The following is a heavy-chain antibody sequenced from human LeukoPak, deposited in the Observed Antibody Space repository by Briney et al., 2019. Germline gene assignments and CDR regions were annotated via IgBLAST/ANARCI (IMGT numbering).Heavy chain of an antibody. CDR2: IYYSGSI. J-gene: IGHJ4*02. CDR1: GGSISSYY. Sequence: SETLSLTCTVSGGSISSYYWSWIRQPPGKGLEWIGSIYYSGSIYYNPSLKSRVTISVDTSKNQFSLKLSSVTAADTAVYYCASPYYYDSSGYYDGGIDYWGQGTLVTVSS. D-gene: IGHD3-22*01. V-gene: IGHV4-39*01. CDR3: ASPYYYDSSGYYDGGIDY.